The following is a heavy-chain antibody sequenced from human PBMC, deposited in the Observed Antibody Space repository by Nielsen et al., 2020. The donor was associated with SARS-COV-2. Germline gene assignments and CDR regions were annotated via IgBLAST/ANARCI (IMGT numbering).Heavy chain of an antibody. CDR1: GFTFSSYG. CDR3: ARSYYDYYFDY. CDR2: IWYDGSNK. Sequence: GESLKISCAASGFTFSSYGMHWVRQAPGKGLEWVAVIWYDGSNKYYADSVKGRFTISRDNSKNTLYLQMNSLRAEDTAVHYCARSYYDYYFDYWGQGTLVTVSS. D-gene: IGHD5-12*01. J-gene: IGHJ4*02. V-gene: IGHV3-33*01.